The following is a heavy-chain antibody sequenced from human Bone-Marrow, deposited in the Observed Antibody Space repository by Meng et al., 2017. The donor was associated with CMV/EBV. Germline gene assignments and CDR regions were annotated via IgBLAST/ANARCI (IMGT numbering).Heavy chain of an antibody. J-gene: IGHJ6*02. CDR3: ARAGTTVTTLYYYGMDV. Sequence: ASVKVSCKASGYTFTSYGISWVRQAPGQGLEWMGWISAYNGNTNYAQKLQGRVTMTTDTSTSTAYMELRSLRSDDTAVYYRARAGTTVTTLYYYGMDVWGQGTTVTVLL. D-gene: IGHD4-11*01. CDR2: ISAYNGNT. V-gene: IGHV1-18*01. CDR1: GYTFTSYG.